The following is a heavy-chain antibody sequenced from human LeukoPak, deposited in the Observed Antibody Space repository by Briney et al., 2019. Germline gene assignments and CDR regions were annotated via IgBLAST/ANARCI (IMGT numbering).Heavy chain of an antibody. CDR3: ARGQGA. Sequence: GGSLSLSCAASGITFSDYYLSWFRQAPGKGLEWVSYISPSGSAIYYADSVKGRFTISRDNAKNSLYLQMNSLRAEDTAVYYCARGQGAWGQGTLVTVSS. CDR2: ISPSGSAI. V-gene: IGHV3-11*01. J-gene: IGHJ5*02. CDR1: GITFSDYY.